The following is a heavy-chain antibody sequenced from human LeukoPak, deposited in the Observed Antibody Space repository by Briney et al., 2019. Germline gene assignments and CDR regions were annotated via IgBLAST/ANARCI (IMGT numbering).Heavy chain of an antibody. Sequence: GGSLRLSCAASGFTFSSYGMNWVRQAPGKGLEWVSAISGSGFSTYYADSVKGRFTISRDNSKNTLYLQMNSLRAEDTAVYYCAMYYSLGVFYFDFWGQGTLVTV. J-gene: IGHJ4*02. CDR1: GFTFSSYG. D-gene: IGHD2-8*01. CDR2: ISGSGFST. CDR3: AMYYSLGVFYFDF. V-gene: IGHV3-23*01.